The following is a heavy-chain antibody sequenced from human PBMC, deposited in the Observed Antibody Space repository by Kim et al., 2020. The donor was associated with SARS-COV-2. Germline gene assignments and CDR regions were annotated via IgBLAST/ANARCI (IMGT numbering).Heavy chain of an antibody. Sequence: YYVDSVKGRFTISRDNARNSLFLQMNSLRGEDTAVYYCIRSPGKTASWDTWGQGTLVTVSS. CDR3: IRSPGKTASWDT. V-gene: IGHV3-7*03. J-gene: IGHJ5*02. D-gene: IGHD1-26*01.